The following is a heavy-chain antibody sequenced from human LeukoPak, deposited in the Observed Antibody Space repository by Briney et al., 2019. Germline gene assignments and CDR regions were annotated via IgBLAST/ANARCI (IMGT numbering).Heavy chain of an antibody. CDR3: ARERPYGDYVDY. CDR1: GYTFTSYD. CDR2: MNPNSGNT. Sequence: GASVKVSCKASGYTFTSYDINWVRQATGQGLEWMGWMNPNSGNTGYAQKFQGRVTITRNTSISTAYMELSSLRSEDTAVYYCARERPYGDYVDYWGQGTLVTVSS. D-gene: IGHD4-17*01. J-gene: IGHJ4*02. V-gene: IGHV1-8*03.